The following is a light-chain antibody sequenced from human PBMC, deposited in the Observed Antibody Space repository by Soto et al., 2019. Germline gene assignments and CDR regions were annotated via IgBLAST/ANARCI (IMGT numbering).Light chain of an antibody. J-gene: IGLJ1*01. CDR2: RDN. CDR1: ISNIATNY. V-gene: IGLV1-47*01. CDR3: AAWDDTVRIYV. Sequence: QSVLTQPPSVSGTPGQRVTISCSGGISNIATNYVHWFQQLPGTAPKVLSNRDNQRPSGVPDRFSGSKSGTSASLAISGLRSEDEAEYYCAAWDDTVRIYVFSTGTKLTVL.